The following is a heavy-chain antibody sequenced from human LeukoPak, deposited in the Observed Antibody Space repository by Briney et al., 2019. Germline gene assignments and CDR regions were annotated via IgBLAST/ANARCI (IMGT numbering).Heavy chain of an antibody. J-gene: IGHJ5*02. CDR1: GGSISSSSYY. V-gene: IGHV4-39*07. D-gene: IGHD1-26*01. CDR2: IYYSGST. Sequence: SETLSLTCTVSGGSISSSSYYWGWIRQPPGKGLEWLGNIYYSGSTYYNPSLKSRVTISADMSKNQFSLKLSSVTAADTAVYHCAKNGQSGFSFDPWGQGTLVTVSS. CDR3: AKNGQSGFSFDP.